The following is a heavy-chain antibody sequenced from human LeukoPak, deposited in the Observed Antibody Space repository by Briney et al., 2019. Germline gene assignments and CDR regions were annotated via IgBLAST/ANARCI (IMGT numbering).Heavy chain of an antibody. CDR1: GGSIGSYY. CDR3: ARWQGDSSNWGRTRGYGMDV. J-gene: IGHJ6*02. V-gene: IGHV4-59*01. Sequence: NSSETLSLTCSVSGGSIGSYYWNWNRQPPGKGLEWIGCIHYSGYISYNPSLESRVTISADTSKDQFSLKMSSVTAADTALYYCARWQGDSSNWGRTRGYGMDVWGQGITVIVSS. CDR2: IHYSGYI. D-gene: IGHD6-13*01.